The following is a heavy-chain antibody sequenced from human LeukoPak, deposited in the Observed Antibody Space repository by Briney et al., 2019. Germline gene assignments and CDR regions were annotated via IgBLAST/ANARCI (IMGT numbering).Heavy chain of an antibody. Sequence: TGGSLRLSCAASGFTFDDYGLSWVRQAPGKGLEWVSYISSSGSTIYYADSVKGRFTISRDNAKNSLYLQLNSLRAEDTAVYYCARDSSRLTMVRGGIIAPGKYMDVWGKGTTVTVSS. D-gene: IGHD3-10*01. CDR2: ISSSGSTI. V-gene: IGHV3-48*04. J-gene: IGHJ6*03. CDR3: ARDSSRLTMVRGGIIAPGKYMDV. CDR1: GFTFDDYG.